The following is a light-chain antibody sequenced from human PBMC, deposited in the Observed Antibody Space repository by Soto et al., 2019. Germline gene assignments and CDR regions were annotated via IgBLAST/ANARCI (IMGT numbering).Light chain of an antibody. CDR1: SSDVGDYNY. CDR3: SSYTSSSTVV. V-gene: IGLV2-14*01. J-gene: IGLJ2*01. CDR2: DLS. Sequence: QSALTQPASVSGSPGQSIAISCTGSSSDVGDYNYVSWYQQHPGNAPKLIIYDLSNRPSGVSNRLSGSKSGNTASLTSSGLQAEDEGAYYCSSYTSSSTVVFGGGTKLTVL.